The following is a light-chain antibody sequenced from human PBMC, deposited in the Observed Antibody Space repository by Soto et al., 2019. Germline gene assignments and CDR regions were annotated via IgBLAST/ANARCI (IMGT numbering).Light chain of an antibody. J-gene: IGLJ2*01. CDR2: EVS. CDR1: SSDVGGYEY. Sequence: QSALTQPASVSGSPGQSITISCTGTSSDVGGYEYVSWYQQHAGKAPKLLIYEVSNRPSGVSDRFSGSKSGNTASLTISGLQAEDEADYHCSSYTRSSTLVFGGGTQLTVL. CDR3: SSYTRSSTLV. V-gene: IGLV2-14*01.